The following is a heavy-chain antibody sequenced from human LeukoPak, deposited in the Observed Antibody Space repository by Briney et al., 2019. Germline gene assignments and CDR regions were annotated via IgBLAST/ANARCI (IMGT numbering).Heavy chain of an antibody. J-gene: IGHJ4*02. Sequence: GGSLRLSCAASGFTFSSYWMHWVRQAPGKGLVWVSRINSDGSSTSYADSVKGRFTISRDNAKNTLYLQMNSLRAEDTAVYYCARDVHKGYYDSSGNIDYWGQGTLVTVSS. CDR3: ARDVHKGYYDSSGNIDY. V-gene: IGHV3-74*01. D-gene: IGHD3-22*01. CDR1: GFTFSSYW. CDR2: INSDGSST.